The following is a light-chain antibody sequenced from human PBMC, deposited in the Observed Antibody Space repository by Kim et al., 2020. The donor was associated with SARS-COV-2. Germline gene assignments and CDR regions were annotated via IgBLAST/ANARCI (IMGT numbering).Light chain of an antibody. Sequence: IQITQSPSTLSASVGDRVTITCRASQSISNWLAWFQQKPGKAPKLLIHDVSNLQSGVPSRFSGSGSGTEFTLTISSLQPDDFATYYCQQYSSYYTFGQGTKLEI. CDR3: QQYSSYYT. CDR1: QSISNW. V-gene: IGKV1-5*01. J-gene: IGKJ2*01. CDR2: DVS.